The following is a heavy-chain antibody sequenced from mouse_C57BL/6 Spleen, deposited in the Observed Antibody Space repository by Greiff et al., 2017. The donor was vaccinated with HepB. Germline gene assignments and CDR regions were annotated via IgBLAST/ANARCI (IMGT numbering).Heavy chain of an antibody. CDR1: GYSFTGYY. CDR3: ARSRDGFDY. CDR2: INPSTGGT. J-gene: IGHJ2*01. V-gene: IGHV1-42*01. Sequence: VQLQQSGPELVKPGASVQISCKASGYSFTGYYMNWVKQSPEKSLEWIGEINPSTGGTTYNQKFKAKATLTVDKSSSTAYMQLKSLTSEDSAVYYCARSRDGFDYWGQGTTLTVSS. D-gene: IGHD3-3*01.